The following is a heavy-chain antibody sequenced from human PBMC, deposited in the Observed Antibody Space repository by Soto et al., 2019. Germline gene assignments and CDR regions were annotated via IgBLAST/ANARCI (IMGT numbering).Heavy chain of an antibody. CDR2: MFYNVGT. Sequence: SETLSLTCIVSGSSISSSGYYWGWIRQPPGKGLEWIASMFYNVGTYYNPSLKSRVTISIDTSANQFSLKLSSVTAADTAIYYCARAPMVRGVGLDYWGQGTLVTVSS. J-gene: IGHJ4*02. D-gene: IGHD3-10*01. CDR3: ARAPMVRGVGLDY. V-gene: IGHV4-39*01. CDR1: GSSISSSGYY.